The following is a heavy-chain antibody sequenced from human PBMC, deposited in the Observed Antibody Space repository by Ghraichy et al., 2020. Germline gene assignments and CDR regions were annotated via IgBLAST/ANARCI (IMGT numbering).Heavy chain of an antibody. CDR1: GYSFTSYW. CDR3: ARSGIASAATGLFDY. D-gene: IGHD6-13*01. V-gene: IGHV5-51*01. Sequence: GESLNISCKGSGYSFTSYWIGWVRQMPGKGLEWMGVIYPGDSATTYSPSFQGQVTISADKSISTAYLQWSSLKASDTAMYYCARSGIASAATGLFDYWGQGTLVIVSS. CDR2: IYPGDSAT. J-gene: IGHJ4*02.